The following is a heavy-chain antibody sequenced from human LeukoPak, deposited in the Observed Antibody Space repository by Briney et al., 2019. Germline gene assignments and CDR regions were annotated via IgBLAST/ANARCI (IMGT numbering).Heavy chain of an antibody. V-gene: IGHV4-61*05. CDR3: ARTETYSSGWYDPFFDY. D-gene: IGHD6-19*01. Sequence: SETLSLTCSVSGGSISSSSYYWSWIRQPPGKGLEWIGYIYYSGSTYYNPSLKSRVTISVATSKNQFSLKLNSVTAADTAVYYCARTETYSSGWYDPFFDYWGQGILVTVSS. J-gene: IGHJ4*02. CDR2: IYYSGST. CDR1: GGSISSSSYY.